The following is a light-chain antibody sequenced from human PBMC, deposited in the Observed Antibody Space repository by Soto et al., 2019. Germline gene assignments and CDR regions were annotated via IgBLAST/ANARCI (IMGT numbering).Light chain of an antibody. CDR1: QSINKW. Sequence: DIQVTLSTSTLSASRGGRVTITCPASQSINKWLAWHQQKPRKAPKRLIYAASSLQSGVPSRFSGSGSGTDFTLTISSLQPEDFATYYCQQSYSTPPGTFGQGTKVDIK. CDR3: QQSYSTPPGT. V-gene: IGKV1-39*01. CDR2: AAS. J-gene: IGKJ1*01.